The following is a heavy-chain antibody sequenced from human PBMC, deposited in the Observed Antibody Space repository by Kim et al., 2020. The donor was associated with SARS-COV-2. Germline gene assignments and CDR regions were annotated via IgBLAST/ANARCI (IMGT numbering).Heavy chain of an antibody. D-gene: IGHD3-16*01. Sequence: NYNPSLQSRVTISVDTSKNQFSLKLSSVTAADTAVYYCARGPAGGNWFDPWGQGTLVTVSS. CDR3: ARGPAGGNWFDP. V-gene: IGHV4-59*09. J-gene: IGHJ5*02.